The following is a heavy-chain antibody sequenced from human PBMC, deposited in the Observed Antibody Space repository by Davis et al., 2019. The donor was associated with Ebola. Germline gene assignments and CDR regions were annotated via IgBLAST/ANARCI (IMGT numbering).Heavy chain of an antibody. D-gene: IGHD3-22*01. CDR3: ATPYYYDSSGYYYLEAFDI. CDR1: GYTFTSYA. J-gene: IGHJ3*02. CDR2: INAGNGNT. V-gene: IGHV1-3*01. Sequence: ASVKVSCKASGYTFTSYAMHWVRQAPGQRLEWMGWINAGNGNTKYSQKFQGRVTITRDTSASTAYMELSSLRSEDTAVYYCATPYYYDSSGYYYLEAFDIWGQGTMVTVSS.